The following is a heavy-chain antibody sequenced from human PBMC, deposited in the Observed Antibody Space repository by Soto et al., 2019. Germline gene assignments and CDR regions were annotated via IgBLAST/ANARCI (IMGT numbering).Heavy chain of an antibody. V-gene: IGHV1-69*13. J-gene: IGHJ4*02. CDR2: IIPIFGTA. CDR1: GGTFSSYA. D-gene: IGHD3-3*01. CDR3: ARDSYDFWSGPRHI. Sequence: SMKVSFKASGGTFSSYAISWVRQAPGQGLEWMGGIIPIFGTANYAQKFQGRVTITADESTSTAYMELSSLRSEDTAVYYCARDSYDFWSGPRHIWGQGTLVTVSS.